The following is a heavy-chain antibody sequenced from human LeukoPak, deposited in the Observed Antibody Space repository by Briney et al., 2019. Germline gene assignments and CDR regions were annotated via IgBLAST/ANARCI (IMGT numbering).Heavy chain of an antibody. D-gene: IGHD5-18*01. CDR3: ARGAHERLWPAWGYYYYMDV. CDR2: ISTYNGNT. J-gene: IGHJ6*03. CDR1: GYTFSSYG. Sequence: GASVKVSCKASGYTFSSYGISWVRQAPGLGLEWTGWISTYNGNTNYAQNLQGRVTMTTDTSTSTAYMELSRLRSDDTAVYYCARGAHERLWPAWGYYYYMDVWGKGTTVTISS. V-gene: IGHV1-18*04.